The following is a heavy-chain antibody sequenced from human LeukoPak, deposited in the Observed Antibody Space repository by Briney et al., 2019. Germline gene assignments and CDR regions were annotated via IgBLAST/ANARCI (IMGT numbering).Heavy chain of an antibody. CDR1: GFPFSSYS. J-gene: IGHJ4*02. Sequence: GGSLRLSCAASGFPFSSYSMNWVRQAPGKGLERVSWISSSSTIYYADSVKGRFTISRDNAKNSLYLQMNSLRAEDTAVYYCARSTKVGTTSSFVDDWGQGALVTVSS. CDR3: ARSTKVGTTSSFVDD. V-gene: IGHV3-48*01. CDR2: ISSSSTI. D-gene: IGHD1-26*01.